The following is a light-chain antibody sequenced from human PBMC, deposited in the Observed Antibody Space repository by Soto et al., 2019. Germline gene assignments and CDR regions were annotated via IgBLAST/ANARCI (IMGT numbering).Light chain of an antibody. V-gene: IGKV1-13*02. CDR1: QGVSSA. Sequence: AIQLTPSPSSLSASVGDRVTMTCRASQGVSSALAWYQQTPGKPPKVLIYDGSSLQSGVPLRFRGSGSGTEFTLTITGLQPEDFGTYYCQHFQRDPFTYGQGTRLEIK. CDR2: DGS. CDR3: QHFQRDPFT. J-gene: IGKJ5*01.